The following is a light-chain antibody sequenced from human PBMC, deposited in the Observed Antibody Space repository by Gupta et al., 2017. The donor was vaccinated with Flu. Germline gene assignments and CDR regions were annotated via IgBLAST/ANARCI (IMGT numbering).Light chain of an antibody. Sequence: DIVMTQSPATLSVSPGESATLSCRASESVRNNLAWYQQKPGQAPRLLIYGASTRATNIPARFSGSESGTEFTLTINGLQSEDFGVYYCQQYDNWPWTFGQGTQVELK. J-gene: IGKJ1*01. CDR3: QQYDNWPWT. V-gene: IGKV3-15*01. CDR2: GAS. CDR1: ESVRNN.